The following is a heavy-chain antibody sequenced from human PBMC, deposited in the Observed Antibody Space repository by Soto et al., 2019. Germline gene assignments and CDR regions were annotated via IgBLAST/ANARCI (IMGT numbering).Heavy chain of an antibody. CDR3: AKSYSRNWYDYFHY. V-gene: IGHV3-23*01. Sequence: GGSLRLSCAASEFTFSTYSISWVRQAPGKGLEWVSAISGSGGSTYYADSVKGRFTISRDTSKNTLYLQMNSLRAEDTALYYCAKSYSRNWYDYFHYWGQANPVNVYS. D-gene: IGHD6-13*01. CDR1: EFTFSTYS. J-gene: IGHJ4*02. CDR2: ISGSGGST.